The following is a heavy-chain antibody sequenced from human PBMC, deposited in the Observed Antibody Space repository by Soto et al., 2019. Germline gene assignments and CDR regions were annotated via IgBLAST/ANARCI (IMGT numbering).Heavy chain of an antibody. CDR2: MYYSGST. D-gene: IGHD3-3*01. J-gene: IGHJ4*02. CDR3: ARGTFGVVKD. Sequence: QVQLQESGPGLVKPSETLSLTCTVSGGSISSYYWSWIRQSPGKGLEWIGYMYYSGSTNYNPSLKSRVTISIDTSRNQFSLKLSSVTASDTAVYYCARGTFGVVKDWGQGTLVTVS. V-gene: IGHV4-59*01. CDR1: GGSISSYY.